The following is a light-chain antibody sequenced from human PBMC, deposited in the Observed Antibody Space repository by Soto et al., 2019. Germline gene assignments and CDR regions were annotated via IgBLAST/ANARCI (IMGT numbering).Light chain of an antibody. Sequence: QSVLTQPASVSGSPGQSITISCTGTSSDVGGSNYVSWYQQHPGKAPKLMICEVSNRPSGVSNRFSGSNSGNTASLTISGLQADAEDDDYCSSYTSSNTYVFGTGTNLTDL. J-gene: IGLJ1*01. V-gene: IGLV2-14*01. CDR1: SSDVGGSNY. CDR2: EVS. CDR3: SSYTSSNTYV.